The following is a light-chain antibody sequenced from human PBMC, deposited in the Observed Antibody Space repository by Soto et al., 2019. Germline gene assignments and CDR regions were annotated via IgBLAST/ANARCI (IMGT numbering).Light chain of an antibody. V-gene: IGLV2-14*01. Sequence: QSVLTQPASVSGSPGQSITISGTETGNDVGGYNYVSWYQQNPGKAPKLMIYDVSNRPSGVSNRFSGSKSGNTASLTISGLQAEDEADYYCSSFTSSTTRVFGAGTKLTVL. CDR1: GNDVGGYNY. CDR2: DVS. CDR3: SSFTSSTTRV. J-gene: IGLJ1*01.